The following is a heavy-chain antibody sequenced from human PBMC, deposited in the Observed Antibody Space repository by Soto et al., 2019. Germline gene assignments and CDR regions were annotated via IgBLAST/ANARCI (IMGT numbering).Heavy chain of an antibody. CDR1: GFTFGDYA. V-gene: IGHV3-49*03. J-gene: IGHJ5*02. CDR2: IRSKAYGGTT. Sequence: GGSLRLSCTASGFTFGDYAMSWFRQAPGKGLEWVGFIRSKAYGGTTEYAASVKGRFTISRDDSKSIAYLQMNSLKTEDTAVYYCTRDQPPWQYCSGGSCYRPSGWFDPWGQGTLVTVSS. D-gene: IGHD2-15*01. CDR3: TRDQPPWQYCSGGSCYRPSGWFDP.